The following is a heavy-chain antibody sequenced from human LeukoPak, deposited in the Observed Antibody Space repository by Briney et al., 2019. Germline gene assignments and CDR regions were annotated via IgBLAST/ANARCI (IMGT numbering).Heavy chain of an antibody. CDR1: GGSISSYY. CDR2: IYYSGST. CDR3: ARGSDYGDY. D-gene: IGHD3-3*01. V-gene: IGHV4-59*01. J-gene: IGHJ4*02. Sequence: PSETLSLTCSVSGGSISSYYWSWIRQPPGKGLEWIGYIYYSGSTNYNPSLKSRVTISINTSKNQFSLRLSSVTAADTAVYYCARGSDYGDYWGQGTLVTVSS.